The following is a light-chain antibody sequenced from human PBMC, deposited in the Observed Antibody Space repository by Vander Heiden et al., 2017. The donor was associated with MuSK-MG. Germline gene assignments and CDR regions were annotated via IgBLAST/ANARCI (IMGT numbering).Light chain of an antibody. J-gene: IGKJ1*01. CDR2: AAS. Sequence: EIVLTQSPGTLSLSPGQRATLSCRASQSVIGSYLAWYQQRPGQPPRLLIYAASSRAAGIPDRFSGSESGTDFTLTISRLEPEDFAVYYCHQYGSSQGTFGQGTKVEIK. CDR3: HQYGSSQGT. CDR1: QSVIGSY. V-gene: IGKV3-20*01.